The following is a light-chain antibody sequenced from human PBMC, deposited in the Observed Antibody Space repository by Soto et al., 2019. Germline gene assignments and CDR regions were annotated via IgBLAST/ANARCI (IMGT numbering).Light chain of an antibody. CDR2: KAS. Sequence: VTRTFQASQSISSWLAWYQQKPGKAPKLLINKASSLESGVPSRFSGSGSGTEFTLTISSLQPDDFATYYCQQYKSHRRTFGQGTKVDIK. V-gene: IGKV1-5*03. CDR1: QSISSW. J-gene: IGKJ1*01. CDR3: QQYKSHRRT.